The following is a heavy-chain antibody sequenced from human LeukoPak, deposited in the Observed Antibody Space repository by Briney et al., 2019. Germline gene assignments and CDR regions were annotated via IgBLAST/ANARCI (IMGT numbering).Heavy chain of an antibody. Sequence: ASAKVSCKASGYTFTDYYIHWVRQAPGQGLEWMGWINPTSGVTNYAQNFQGRVTMTRDTSIDTAYMDLSRLTSDDTAVYYCGRVAYCGSGCYYFFDYWGQGTLVTVSS. CDR3: GRVAYCGSGCYYFFDY. CDR2: INPTSGVT. J-gene: IGHJ4*02. CDR1: GYTFTDYY. V-gene: IGHV1-2*02. D-gene: IGHD2-21*02.